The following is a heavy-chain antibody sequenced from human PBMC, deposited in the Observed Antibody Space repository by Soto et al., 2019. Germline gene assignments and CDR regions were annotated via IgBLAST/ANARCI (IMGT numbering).Heavy chain of an antibody. Sequence: ASVQVSYKASGYTFTSYDMHWVREPPGQGREWRGISNPSGGSTSYAQKFQGRVNMTREASTSTVYMELSSLRTEDTAVYSCARRSSPRGFGPWGRGTLGTVAS. CDR3: ARRSSPRGFGP. D-gene: IGHD6-6*01. V-gene: IGHV1-46*01. CDR1: GYTFTSYD. CDR2: SNPSGGST. J-gene: IGHJ5*02.